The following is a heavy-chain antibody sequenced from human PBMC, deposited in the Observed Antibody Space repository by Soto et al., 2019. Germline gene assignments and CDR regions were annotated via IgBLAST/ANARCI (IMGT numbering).Heavy chain of an antibody. Sequence: SETLSLTCVVSGGSISSNWWSWVRQPPGKGLEWIGEISHVGSTYYNPSLKSRVTISVDTSKSQFSLKLSSVTAADTAVYYCARDQEQYYYGMDVWGQGTTVTVPS. CDR2: ISHVGST. D-gene: IGHD1-1*01. CDR1: GGSISSNW. CDR3: ARDQEQYYYGMDV. V-gene: IGHV4-4*02. J-gene: IGHJ6*02.